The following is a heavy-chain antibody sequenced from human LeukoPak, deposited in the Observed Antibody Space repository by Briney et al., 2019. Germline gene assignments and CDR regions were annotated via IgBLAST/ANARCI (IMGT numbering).Heavy chain of an antibody. CDR3: ARRTVNLYYFDY. CDR2: IYPGDSDT. D-gene: IGHD4-17*01. J-gene: IGHJ4*02. Sequence: GESLRISCQASGYSFTSYWIGWVRQMPGKGLEWMGIIYPGDSDTRYSPSFQGQVTISADKSISTAYLQWSSLKASGTAMYYCARRTVNLYYFDYWGQGTLVTASS. V-gene: IGHV5-51*01. CDR1: GYSFTSYW.